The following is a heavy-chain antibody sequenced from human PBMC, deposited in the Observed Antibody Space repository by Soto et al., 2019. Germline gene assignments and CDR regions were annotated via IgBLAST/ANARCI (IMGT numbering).Heavy chain of an antibody. CDR1: GYTVTEYA. CDR3: ATQAYDY. Sequence: QVHLVQSGAEVKKPGALVTISCKSSGYTVTEYAMHWVRHAPGRGLEWVGCINTGNGDTRYSPKLQGRVSFTSDASASTAYLGLRRLKFEDTTLYYCATQAYDYWGQGTQVAVAS. V-gene: IGHV1-3*04. CDR2: INTGNGDT. J-gene: IGHJ4*02.